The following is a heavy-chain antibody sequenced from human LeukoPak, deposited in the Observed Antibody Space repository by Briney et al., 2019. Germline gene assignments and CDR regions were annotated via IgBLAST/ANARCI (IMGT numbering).Heavy chain of an antibody. D-gene: IGHD5-18*01. CDR2: IIPIFGTA. J-gene: IGHJ4*02. CDR3: ARASSDDTAMATPFAY. V-gene: IGHV1-69*13. CDR1: GGTFSKYS. Sequence: ASVKVSRKASGGTFSKYSINWVRQAPGQGLEWMGGIIPIFGTANYVQKFQGRVTITADESTRTAYMELSRLRSEDTAVYYCARASSDDTAMATPFAYWGQGTLVTVSS.